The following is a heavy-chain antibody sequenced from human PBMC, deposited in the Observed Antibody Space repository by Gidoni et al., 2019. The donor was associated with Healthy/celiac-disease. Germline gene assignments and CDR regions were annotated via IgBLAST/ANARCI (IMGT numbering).Heavy chain of an antibody. D-gene: IGHD3-22*01. CDR2: IMGSGGSK. V-gene: IGHV3-23*01. J-gene: IGHJ4*02. Sequence: EVQLLESGGGLVQPGGSLRLSFSASGFTFRSYSLSWVRQAPVKGLEWVSAIMGSGGSKDYADAMKGRVTSSRDNSKNTLYLQMNSLRAEDTAVYYCAKDDTSGYLVHQLHYFDYWGQGTLVNVSS. CDR3: AKDDTSGYLVHQLHYFDY. CDR1: GFTFRSYS.